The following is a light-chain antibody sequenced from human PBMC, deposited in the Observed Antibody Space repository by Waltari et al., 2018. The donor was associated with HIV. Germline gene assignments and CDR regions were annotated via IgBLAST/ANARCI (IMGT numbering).Light chain of an antibody. Sequence: QSALTQPASVSGSPGQSITISCTGTSSAIGGYNYVSWYQQHPGKAPNLMIFDASNRPSGISNRFSGSKSGNTASLTISGLQADDEAHYFCSSFSITSTLVVFGGGTKLTVL. CDR1: SSAIGGYNY. CDR3: SSFSITSTLVV. CDR2: DAS. J-gene: IGLJ2*01. V-gene: IGLV2-14*03.